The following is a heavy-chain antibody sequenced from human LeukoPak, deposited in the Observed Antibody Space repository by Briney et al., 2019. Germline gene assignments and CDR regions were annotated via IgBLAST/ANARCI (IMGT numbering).Heavy chain of an antibody. J-gene: IGHJ5*02. V-gene: IGHV4-38-2*02. CDR3: ARDFWSDHSWFDP. CDR2: IYNSGNT. D-gene: IGHD3-3*01. Sequence: PSETLSLTCTVSGYSISSGYYWGWIRQSPGKGLEWIGSIYNSGNTYYNPSLKSRVTMSVDTSKNHSYLRLTSVTAADTAVYYCARDFWSDHSWFDPWGQGTLVTVSS. CDR1: GYSISSGYY.